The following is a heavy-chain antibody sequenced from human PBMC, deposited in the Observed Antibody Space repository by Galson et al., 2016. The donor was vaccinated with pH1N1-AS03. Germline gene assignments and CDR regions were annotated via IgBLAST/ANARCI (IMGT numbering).Heavy chain of an antibody. Sequence: SVKVSCKASGYTFSDYFIHWVRQAPGQGLEWMGWINPDSGGTKYAQKFQAWVTMTGDTSISTAYLELYGLKSDDTAVYYCARDPRGPCSSATCATTYYFGMDVWGQGTTVIVSS. CDR2: INPDSGGT. V-gene: IGHV1-2*04. CDR1: GYTFSDYF. J-gene: IGHJ6*02. CDR3: ARDPRGPCSSATCATTYYFGMDV. D-gene: IGHD1-26*01.